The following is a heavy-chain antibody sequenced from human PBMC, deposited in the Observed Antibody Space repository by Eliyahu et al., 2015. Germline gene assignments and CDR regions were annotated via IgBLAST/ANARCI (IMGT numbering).Heavy chain of an antibody. D-gene: IGHD3-16*01. CDR3: ARPFGAYGTFDY. J-gene: IGHJ4*02. CDR2: XNPDGSQK. Sequence: EEQLEESGGGLVQPGGSLRLSCAASGFPFSTRWMSXVRLAPGKGPERVANXNPDGSQKYHVASVRGRFTISRDNAKNSLYLQMDSLRAEDTAVYYCARPFGAYGTFDYWGQGTLVTVSS. V-gene: IGHV3-7*03. CDR1: GFPFSTRW.